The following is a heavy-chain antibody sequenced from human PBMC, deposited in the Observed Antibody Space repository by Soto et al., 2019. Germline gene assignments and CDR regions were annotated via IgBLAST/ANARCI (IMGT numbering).Heavy chain of an antibody. CDR1: GGSIRRSRYY. CDR3: ARLVAAAGMARHYFDY. V-gene: IGHV4-39*01. D-gene: IGHD6-13*01. J-gene: IGHJ4*02. Sequence: PSETLSLTCTVSGGSIRRSRYYWGWIRQPPGKGLEWIGSIYYSGSTYYNPSLKSRVTISVDTSKNQFSLKLSSVTAADTAVYYCARLVAAAGMARHYFDYWGQGTLVTVSS. CDR2: IYYSGST.